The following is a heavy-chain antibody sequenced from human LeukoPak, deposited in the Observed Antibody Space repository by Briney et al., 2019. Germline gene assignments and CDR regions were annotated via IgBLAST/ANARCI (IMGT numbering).Heavy chain of an antibody. J-gene: IGHJ6*04. CDR1: GFTFSGSA. D-gene: IGHD2-2*01. CDR3: IVVVPAAILDGMDI. Sequence: PGGSLRLSCAASGFTFSGSAMHWVRQASGKGLEWVGRIRSKANSYATAYAASVKGRFTISRDDSKNTAYLQMNSLKTEDTAVYYCIVVVPAAILDGMDIWGKGTTVTVSS. CDR2: IRSKANSYAT. V-gene: IGHV3-73*01.